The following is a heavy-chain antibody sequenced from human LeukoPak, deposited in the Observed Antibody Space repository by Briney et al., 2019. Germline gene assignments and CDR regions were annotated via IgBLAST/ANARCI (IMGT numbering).Heavy chain of an antibody. CDR2: IKQDGSEK. CDR3: ARWYGGSGSWVLDV. Sequence: PGGSLRLSCAASGFTISNYWMSWVRPAPGKGLEWVANIKQDGSEKKYVDSVKGRFSISRDNAKNSLYLQIYSLRVEDTAGYYCARWYGGSGSWVLDVWGQGTTVTVSS. J-gene: IGHJ6*02. CDR1: GFTISNYW. D-gene: IGHD3-10*01. V-gene: IGHV3-7*04.